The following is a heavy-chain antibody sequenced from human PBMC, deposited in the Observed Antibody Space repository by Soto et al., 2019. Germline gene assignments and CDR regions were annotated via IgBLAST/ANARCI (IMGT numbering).Heavy chain of an antibody. CDR3: AKSLYNDNGGQNEQ. CDR2: FSFYGRRDNT. D-gene: IGHD1-1*01. V-gene: IGHV3-23*01. J-gene: IGHJ4*02. CDR1: GFTFSSYD. Sequence: EVQLLESGGGLVQPGGSLRLSCVGSGFTFSSYDMTWVRQAPGKGLEWVSSFSFYGRRDNTYYADSVKGRFTISRDNSRNTVYLQMDNLRVEDTSVYYCAKSLYNDNGGQNEQWGQGTLVTVSS.